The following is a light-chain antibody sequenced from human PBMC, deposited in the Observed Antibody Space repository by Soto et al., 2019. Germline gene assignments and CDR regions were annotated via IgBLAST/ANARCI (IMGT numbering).Light chain of an antibody. Sequence: EIVMTQSPATLSVSPGERATLSCRASESVSSNLAWYQQKPGQAPRLLIYGASTRATGIPARFSGSGSGTEFTLTISSLQSEDFVLYYCQQHNNWPPYTFGQGTKLEIK. CDR2: GAS. V-gene: IGKV3-15*01. CDR3: QQHNNWPPYT. CDR1: ESVSSN. J-gene: IGKJ2*01.